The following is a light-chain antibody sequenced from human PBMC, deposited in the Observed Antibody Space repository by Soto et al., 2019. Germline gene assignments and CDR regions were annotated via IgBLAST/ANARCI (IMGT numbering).Light chain of an antibody. V-gene: IGLV2-8*01. J-gene: IGLJ2*01. Sequence: QSALTQPTSASGSPGQSVTISCTGTSSDVGDYNYVSWYQQHPGKAPKLMIYEVTKRPSGVPDRFSGSKSGNTASLTVSGLQAEDEADYYCSSYSGSNILGVFGGGTKVTVL. CDR3: SSYSGSNILGV. CDR1: SSDVGDYNY. CDR2: EVT.